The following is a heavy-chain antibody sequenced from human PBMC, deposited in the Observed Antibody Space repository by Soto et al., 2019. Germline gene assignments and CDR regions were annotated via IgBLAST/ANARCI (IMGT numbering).Heavy chain of an antibody. D-gene: IGHD4-17*01. CDR2: INPSGGST. J-gene: IGHJ4*02. V-gene: IGHV1-46*01. CDR1: GYTSTTSY. Sequence: QVQLLQSGAEVKKPGAAVKASCEASGYTSTTSYIHWVRQAPGQGLEWMGIINPSGGSTSYAQKFQGRVAMTPDTSTSTVYLEISSLRSEGTAVYYCAREAFGDSVPGYWGQGTLVTFSS. CDR3: AREAFGDSVPGY.